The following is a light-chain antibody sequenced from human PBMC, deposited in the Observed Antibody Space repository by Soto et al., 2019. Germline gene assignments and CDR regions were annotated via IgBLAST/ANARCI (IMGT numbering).Light chain of an antibody. J-gene: IGLJ1*01. CDR2: DFN. V-gene: IGLV2-11*01. CDR1: YSDVGGYRY. Sequence: QSVLTQPRSVSESPGQSVTISCTGTYSDVGGYRYVTWYQQHPGKAPKLLIYDFNKRPSGVPDRFSGSKSGNTASLTISGLQAEDEADYYCCSYAGSYTFVFGTGTKLTVL. CDR3: CSYAGSYTFV.